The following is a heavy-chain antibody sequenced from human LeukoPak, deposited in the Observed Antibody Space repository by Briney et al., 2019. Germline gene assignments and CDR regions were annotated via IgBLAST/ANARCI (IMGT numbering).Heavy chain of an antibody. CDR2: INHSGST. CDR1: GGSFSGYY. Sequence: SETLSLTCAVYGGSFSGYYWSWIRQPPGKGLEWIGEINHSGSTNYNPSLKSRVTISVDTSKNQFSLKLSSVTAADTAVYYCAGDQRGYDYREWLDPWGQGTLVTVSS. J-gene: IGHJ5*02. V-gene: IGHV4-34*01. D-gene: IGHD5-12*01. CDR3: AGDQRGYDYREWLDP.